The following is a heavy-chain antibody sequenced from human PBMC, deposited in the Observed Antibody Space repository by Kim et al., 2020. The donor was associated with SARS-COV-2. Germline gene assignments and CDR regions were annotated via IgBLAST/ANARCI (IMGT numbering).Heavy chain of an antibody. CDR2: INGDGSST. J-gene: IGHJ4*02. CDR3: ARGRYETSGYYSQ. CDR1: GFTFSDYW. Sequence: GGSLRLSCAASGFTFSDYWMHRVRQAPGKGLIWVSRINGDGSSTSGADSVKGRFTISRDNAKNTLYLQMSSLRAEDTAVYYCARGRYETSGYYSQWGQGTLVTVSS. V-gene: IGHV3-74*01. D-gene: IGHD3-22*01.